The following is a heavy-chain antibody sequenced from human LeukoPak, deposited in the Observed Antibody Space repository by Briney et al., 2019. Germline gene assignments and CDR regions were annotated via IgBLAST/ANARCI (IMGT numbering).Heavy chain of an antibody. CDR1: HGSISSDGYY. D-gene: IGHD2-15*01. J-gene: IGHJ5*02. V-gene: IGHV4-30-2*01. CDR2: IYHSGST. Sequence: PSQTLSLTCTVSHGSISSDGYYWSWIRQPPGKGLEWIGYIYHSGSTYYNPSLKSRVTISVDTSKNQFSLKLSSVTAAGTAVYYCAREHYCSGGSCYGNWFDPWGQGTLVTVSS. CDR3: AREHYCSGGSCYGNWFDP.